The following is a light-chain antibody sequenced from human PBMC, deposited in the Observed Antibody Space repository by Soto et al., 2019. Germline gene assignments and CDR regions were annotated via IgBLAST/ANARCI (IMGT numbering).Light chain of an antibody. Sequence: EIVLTQSPGTLSLPPGERTTLSCRASQSVTSDYLAWYQQKPGQAPSLVIYGASSRATGIPDRFSGGGSGTDFTLTISKLEPEDFAVYYCQQYGSSPTFGQGTKVEVK. CDR3: QQYGSSPT. CDR2: GAS. J-gene: IGKJ1*01. V-gene: IGKV3-20*01. CDR1: QSVTSDY.